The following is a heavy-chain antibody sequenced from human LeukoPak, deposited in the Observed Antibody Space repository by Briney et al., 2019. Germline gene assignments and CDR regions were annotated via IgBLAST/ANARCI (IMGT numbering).Heavy chain of an antibody. V-gene: IGHV3-9*01. CDR1: GFTFDDYA. CDR3: AKDPDY. CDR2: ISWNSGSI. Sequence: GGSLRLSCAASGFTFDDYAMHWVRQAPEKGLEWVSGISWNSGSIGYADSVKGRFTISRDNAKNSLYLQMNSLRAEDTALYYCAKDPDYWGQGTLVTVSS. J-gene: IGHJ4*02.